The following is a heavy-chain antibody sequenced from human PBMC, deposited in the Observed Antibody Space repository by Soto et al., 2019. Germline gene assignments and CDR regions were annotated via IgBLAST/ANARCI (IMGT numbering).Heavy chain of an antibody. CDR1: GFTFNSYG. J-gene: IGHJ4*02. Sequence: EVQLAESGGGLVQPGGTLSLSCAASGFTFNSYGLHWVRQVPGKGLVWDSRINKDGSTPNYANSLKGRFTISRDNARNTVYLQMNSLRADDTAVYYCVRGVIAANCFDYWGQGTLVTVSS. D-gene: IGHD2-15*01. CDR2: INKDGSTP. CDR3: VRGVIAANCFDY. V-gene: IGHV3-74*01.